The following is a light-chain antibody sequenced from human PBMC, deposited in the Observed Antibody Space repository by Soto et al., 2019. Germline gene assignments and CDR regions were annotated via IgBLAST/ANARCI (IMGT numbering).Light chain of an antibody. Sequence: EILFTHSPSTLSLSPXERXTXXXXASQSVSSYLAWYQQKPGQAPRILIYAASSRATGIPDRFSGSGYGTDFTLTISRLEPEDFAVYYCQLYSTSLFTFAQGTKVDIK. V-gene: IGKV3-20*01. CDR1: QSVSSY. CDR2: AAS. CDR3: QLYSTSLFT. J-gene: IGKJ1*01.